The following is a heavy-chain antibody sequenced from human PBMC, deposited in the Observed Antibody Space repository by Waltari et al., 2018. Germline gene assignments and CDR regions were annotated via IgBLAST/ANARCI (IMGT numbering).Heavy chain of an antibody. CDR1: GFTFSSYE. Sequence: EVQLVESGGGLVQPGGSLRLPCASSGFTFSSYEMTWVRRAPGKGLEWVSYISSSGSTIYYADSVKGRFTISRDNAKNSLYLQMNSLRAEDTAVYYCARGYFDWLFPFDYWGQGTLVTVSS. J-gene: IGHJ4*02. D-gene: IGHD3-9*01. CDR3: ARGYFDWLFPFDY. CDR2: ISSSGSTI. V-gene: IGHV3-48*03.